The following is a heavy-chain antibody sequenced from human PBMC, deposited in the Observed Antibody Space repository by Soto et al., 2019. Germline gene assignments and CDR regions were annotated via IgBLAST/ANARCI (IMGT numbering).Heavy chain of an antibody. J-gene: IGHJ5*02. Sequence: ASVKVSCKASGYTFTSYGISWVRQAPGQGLEWMGWISAYNGNTNYAQKLQGRVTMTTDTSTSTAYMELRSLRSDDTAVYYCARGFVSGYDYVWGSYRTNWFDPWGQGTLVTVSS. D-gene: IGHD3-16*02. V-gene: IGHV1-18*01. CDR3: ARGFVSGYDYVWGSYRTNWFDP. CDR1: GYTFTSYG. CDR2: ISAYNGNT.